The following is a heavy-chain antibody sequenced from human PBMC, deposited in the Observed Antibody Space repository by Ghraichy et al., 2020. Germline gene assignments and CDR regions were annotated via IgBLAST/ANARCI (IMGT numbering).Heavy chain of an antibody. J-gene: IGHJ4*02. CDR3: ARYHPYSSSWEYYFDY. CDR1: GGSISSYY. Sequence: SETLSLTCTVSGGSISSYYWSWIRQPPGKGLEWIGYIYYSGSTNYNPSLKSRVTISVDTSKNQFSLKLSSVTAADTAVYYCARYHPYSSSWEYYFDYWGQGNLVTVSS. D-gene: IGHD6-13*01. CDR2: IYYSGST. V-gene: IGHV4-59*01.